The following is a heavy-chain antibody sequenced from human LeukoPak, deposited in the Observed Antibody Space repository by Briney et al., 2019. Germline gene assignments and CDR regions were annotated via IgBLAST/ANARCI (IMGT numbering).Heavy chain of an antibody. Sequence: GGSLRLSCAASGFTFSSYSMNWVRQAPGKGLEWVSSISSSSSYIYYADSVKGRFTISRDNAKNSLYLQMNSLRAEDTAVYYCARDQDYPTYYYYGMDVWGQGTTVTVSS. V-gene: IGHV3-21*01. CDR3: ARDQDYPTYYYYGMDV. J-gene: IGHJ6*02. D-gene: IGHD3-16*01. CDR1: GFTFSSYS. CDR2: ISSSSSYI.